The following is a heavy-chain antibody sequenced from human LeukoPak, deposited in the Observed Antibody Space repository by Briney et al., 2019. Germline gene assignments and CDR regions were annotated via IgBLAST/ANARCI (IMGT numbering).Heavy chain of an antibody. J-gene: IGHJ3*02. CDR2: IYYSGST. V-gene: IGHV4-31*03. D-gene: IGHD1-26*01. Sequence: PSETLSLTCTVSGGSISSGGNYWSWIRQHPGKGLEWNGYIYYSGSTYYNPSLKSRVTISVDTSKNQFSLKLSSVTAADTAVYYCAGGSYGDAFDIWGQGTMVTVSS. CDR3: AGGSYGDAFDI. CDR1: GGSISSGGNY.